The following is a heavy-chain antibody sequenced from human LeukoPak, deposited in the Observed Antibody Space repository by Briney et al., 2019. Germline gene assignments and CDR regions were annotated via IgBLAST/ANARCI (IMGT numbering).Heavy chain of an antibody. D-gene: IGHD2-21*01. V-gene: IGHV4-59*08. CDR2: IHYSGST. CDR1: GGSISSYH. CDR3: ARSVSWGLLVRDDAFDI. J-gene: IGHJ3*02. Sequence: SETLSLTCTVSGGSISSYHWIWIRQPPGKGLEWIGYIHYSGSTNYNPALKSRVTTSVDTSKKQFSLKLRSVTAADTAVYYCARSVSWGLLVRDDAFDIWGQGTMVTVSS.